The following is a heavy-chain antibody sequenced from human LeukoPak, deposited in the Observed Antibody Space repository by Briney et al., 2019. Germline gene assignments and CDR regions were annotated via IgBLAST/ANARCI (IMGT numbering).Heavy chain of an antibody. D-gene: IGHD2-21*01. V-gene: IGHV4-59*08. CDR2: IHYSGST. CDR1: GGSISSYH. CDR3: ARSVSWGLLVRDDAFDI. J-gene: IGHJ3*02. Sequence: SETLSLTCTVSGGSISSYHWIWIRQPPGKGLEWIGYIHYSGSTNYNPALKSRVTTSVDTSKKQFSLKLRSVTAADTAVYYCARSVSWGLLVRDDAFDIWGQGTMVTVSS.